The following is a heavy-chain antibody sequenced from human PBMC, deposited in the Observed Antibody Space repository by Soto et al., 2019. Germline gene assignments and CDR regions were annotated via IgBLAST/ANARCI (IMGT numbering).Heavy chain of an antibody. J-gene: IGHJ3*02. D-gene: IGHD4-17*01. CDR2: INHSGST. Sequence: SSETLSLTCAVYGGSFSGYYWSWIRQPPGKGLEWIGEINHSGSTNYNPSLKSRVTISVDTSKNQFSLKLSSVTAADTAVYYCARVAYGDYGGAFDIWGQGTMVTVSS. CDR3: ARVAYGDYGGAFDI. V-gene: IGHV4-34*01. CDR1: GGSFSGYY.